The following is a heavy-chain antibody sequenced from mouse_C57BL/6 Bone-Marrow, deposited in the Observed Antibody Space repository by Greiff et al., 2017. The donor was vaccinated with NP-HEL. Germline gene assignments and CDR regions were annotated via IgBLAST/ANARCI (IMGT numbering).Heavy chain of an antibody. D-gene: IGHD3-2*02. CDR2: INYDGSST. CDR3: ARAAQATLDY. Sequence: DVHLVESEGGLVQPGSSMQLSCTASGFTFSDYYMAWVRQVPEKGLEWVANINYDGSSTYYLDSLKSRFIISGDNAKNILYLQMSSLKSEDTATYYCARAAQATLDYWGQGTTLTVSS. J-gene: IGHJ2*01. CDR1: GFTFSDYY. V-gene: IGHV5-16*01.